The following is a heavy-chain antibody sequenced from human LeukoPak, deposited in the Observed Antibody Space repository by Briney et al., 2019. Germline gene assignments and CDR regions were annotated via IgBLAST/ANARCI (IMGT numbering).Heavy chain of an antibody. Sequence: GGSLRLSCAASGFTFSSYSMNWVRQAPGKGLEWVSSISSSSSYIYYADSVKGRFTISRDNAKNSLYLQMNSLRAEDTAVYYCARKTCSSSCGTDYWGQGTLVTVSS. J-gene: IGHJ4*02. CDR2: ISSSSSYI. CDR3: ARKTCSSSCGTDY. D-gene: IGHD6-13*01. CDR1: GFTFSSYS. V-gene: IGHV3-21*01.